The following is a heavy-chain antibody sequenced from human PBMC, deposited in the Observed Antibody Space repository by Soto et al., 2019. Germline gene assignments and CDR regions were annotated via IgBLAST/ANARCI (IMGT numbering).Heavy chain of an antibody. CDR2: IYYSGST. J-gene: IGHJ6*02. CDR3: ARVQRENGMDV. D-gene: IGHD2-2*01. V-gene: IGHV4-61*01. Sequence: QVQLQESGPGLVKPSETLSLTCTVSGGSVSSGSYYWSWIRQPPGKGLEWIGYIYYSGSTNYNPSLKSRVTTSVDTSKNQFALKLSSVTAADTAVYYCARVQRENGMDVWGQWTTVTVSS. CDR1: GGSVSSGSYY.